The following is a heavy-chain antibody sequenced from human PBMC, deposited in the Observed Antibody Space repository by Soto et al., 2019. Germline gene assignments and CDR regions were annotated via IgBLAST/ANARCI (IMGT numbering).Heavy chain of an antibody. CDR1: GFTFSSYA. J-gene: IGHJ4*02. CDR2: ISGSGVST. CDR3: AKDCPPSAAGAIDY. V-gene: IGHV3-23*01. D-gene: IGHD6-13*01. Sequence: GGSLRLSCAASGFTFSSYAMSWVRQAPGKGLEWVSGISGSGVSTYYADSVKGRFTISRDNSKNTLYLQMNSLRVEDTAVYYCAKDCPPSAAGAIDYWGQGTLVTVSS.